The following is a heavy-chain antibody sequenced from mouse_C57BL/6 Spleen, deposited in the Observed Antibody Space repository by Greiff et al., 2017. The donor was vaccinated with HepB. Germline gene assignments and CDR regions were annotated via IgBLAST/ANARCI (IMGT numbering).Heavy chain of an antibody. D-gene: IGHD3-2*02. Sequence: EVQLQQSGAELVRPGASVKLSCTASGFNITDDYMHWVKQRPEQGLEWIGWIDPENGDTEYASKFQGKATITADTSSNTAYLQLSSLTSEDTAVYYCTTAQAPYYYAMDYWGQGTSVTVSS. V-gene: IGHV14-4*01. CDR3: TTAQAPYYYAMDY. J-gene: IGHJ4*01. CDR2: IDPENGDT. CDR1: GFNITDDY.